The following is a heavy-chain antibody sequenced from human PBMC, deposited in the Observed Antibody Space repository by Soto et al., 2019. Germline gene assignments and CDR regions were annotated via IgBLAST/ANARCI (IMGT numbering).Heavy chain of an antibody. Sequence: ASVKVSCKGSAYIFTSYGIAWVRQAPGQGLEWMGWISAHNGNTEYAQKFQGRVTVTRDTSTSTAYLELRSLRSDDTALYYCARGRYGDYWGQGALVTVSS. CDR3: ARGRYGDY. J-gene: IGHJ4*02. D-gene: IGHD4-17*01. V-gene: IGHV1-18*01. CDR1: AYIFTSYG. CDR2: ISAHNGNT.